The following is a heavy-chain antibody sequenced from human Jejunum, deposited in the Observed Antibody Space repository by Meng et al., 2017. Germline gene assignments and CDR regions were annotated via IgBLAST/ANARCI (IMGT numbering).Heavy chain of an antibody. CDR3: AKDRLSYITSFDS. V-gene: IGHV3-23*01. CDR1: EFRFGDYA. CDR2: LTAAGMTT. Sequence: WGPGGGVVQPGGYLGLSCADSEFRFGDYAMSWVRQAPGKGLEWVAGLTAAGMTTFYADSVRGRFTISRDNSRNTLYLQMDSLRGEDTALYFCAKDRLSYITSFDSWGQGVLVTVSS. D-gene: IGHD3-10*01. J-gene: IGHJ5*01.